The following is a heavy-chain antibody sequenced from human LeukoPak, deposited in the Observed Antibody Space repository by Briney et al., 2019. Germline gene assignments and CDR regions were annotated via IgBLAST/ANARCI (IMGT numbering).Heavy chain of an antibody. J-gene: IGHJ4*02. Sequence: GGSLRLSCAASGFTFSSYAMKWVRQAPGKGLEWVSRISDSGSTTYCADSVKGRCTISRDNSRNTLYLQMSSLRVEDTAVYYCAREFGSGSFDSWGQGTLVTVSS. CDR2: ISDSGSTT. D-gene: IGHD3-10*01. CDR1: GFTFSSYA. CDR3: AREFGSGSFDS. V-gene: IGHV3-23*01.